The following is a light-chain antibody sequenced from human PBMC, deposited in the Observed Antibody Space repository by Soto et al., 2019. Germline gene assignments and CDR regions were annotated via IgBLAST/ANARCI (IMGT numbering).Light chain of an antibody. CDR3: QQYGTSLLT. J-gene: IGKJ3*01. Sequence: EIVLTQSPGTLSLSPGERATLSCRASQSVSSSYLAWYQQKPGQAPRPLIYGASSRATGIPDRFSGSGSGTDFTLTISRLEPEDFAVYYCQQYGTSLLTFGPGTKVDIK. CDR1: QSVSSSY. V-gene: IGKV3-20*01. CDR2: GAS.